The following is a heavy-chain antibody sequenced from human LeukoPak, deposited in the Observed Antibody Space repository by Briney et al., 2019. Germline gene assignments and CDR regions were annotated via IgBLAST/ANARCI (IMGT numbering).Heavy chain of an antibody. V-gene: IGHV1-24*01. CDR1: GYTLTELS. Sequence: ASVKVSCKVSGYTLTELSMHWVRQAPGKGLEWMGGFDTEDGETIYAQTFQGRVTMTEDTSTDTPYMELSSLRSEDTAVYYCATDRGWFGELYFQHWGQGTLVTVSS. J-gene: IGHJ1*01. CDR3: ATDRGWFGELYFQH. D-gene: IGHD3-10*01. CDR2: FDTEDGET.